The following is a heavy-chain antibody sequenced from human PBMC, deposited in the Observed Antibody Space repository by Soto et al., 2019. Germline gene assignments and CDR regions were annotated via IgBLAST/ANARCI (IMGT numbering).Heavy chain of an antibody. Sequence: GASVKVSCKASGYTFTSCGISWVRQAPGQGLEWMGWISAYNGNTNYAQKLQGRVTMTTDTSTSTAYMELRSLRSDDTAVYYCARDPPAGHLAGRALDYWGQGTLVTVSS. CDR3: ARDPPAGHLAGRALDY. D-gene: IGHD6-19*01. CDR2: ISAYNGNT. CDR1: GYTFTSCG. V-gene: IGHV1-18*01. J-gene: IGHJ4*02.